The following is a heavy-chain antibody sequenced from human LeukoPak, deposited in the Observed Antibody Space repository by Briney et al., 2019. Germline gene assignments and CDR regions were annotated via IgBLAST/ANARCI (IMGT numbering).Heavy chain of an antibody. CDR3: AKAPVTTCRGAFCYPFDY. Sequence: PGGSLRLSCAASGFTFSSYIMNWVRQAPGKGLEWVSAISDTGNTYHADSVKGRFTISRDSSKNTLFLQMNRLRPEDAAVYYCAKAPVTTCRGAFCYPFDYWGLGTLVTVSS. V-gene: IGHV3-23*01. D-gene: IGHD2-15*01. CDR2: ISDTGNT. CDR1: GFTFSSYI. J-gene: IGHJ4*02.